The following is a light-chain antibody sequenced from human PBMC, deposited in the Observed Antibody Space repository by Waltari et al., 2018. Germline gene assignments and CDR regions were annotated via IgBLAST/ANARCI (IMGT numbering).Light chain of an antibody. CDR2: DTS. Sequence: QAVVTQEPSLTVSPGGTVTLTCASSTGPVTRGHYPYWFQQKPGRAPRTLIYDTSNTHSCTPARFTGSLFGGKAALTLSGAQPEDEAEYYCLLFYNGPRVFGGGTKLTVL. CDR3: LLFYNGPRV. J-gene: IGLJ3*02. V-gene: IGLV7-46*01. CDR1: TGPVTRGHY.